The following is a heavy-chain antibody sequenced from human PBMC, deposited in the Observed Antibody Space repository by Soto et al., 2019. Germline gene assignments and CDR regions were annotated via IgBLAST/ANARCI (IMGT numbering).Heavy chain of an antibody. CDR2: ISYNRSNR. Sequence: PGGSLRLSCEASGVTFSSYGMHRVRQAPGKELEWVAFISYNRSNRYYTDYVKRRFTISRDNSKNTLYLQMNSRRAENTAVYYCAKNLYYYDSSGLFYYRGQGPLGTVSS. CDR1: GVTFSSYG. V-gene: IGHV3-30*18. D-gene: IGHD3-22*01. CDR3: AKNLYYYDSSGLFYY. J-gene: IGHJ4*02.